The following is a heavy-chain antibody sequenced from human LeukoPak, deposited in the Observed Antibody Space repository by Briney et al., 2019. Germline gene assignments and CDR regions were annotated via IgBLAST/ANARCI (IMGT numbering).Heavy chain of an antibody. J-gene: IGHJ4*02. Sequence: SETLSLTCTVSGGSISSYYGSWIRQPPGKGLEWIGYIYYSGSTNYNPSLKSRVTISVDTSKNQFSLKLSSVTAADTAMYYCARADYGDSPLDYWGQGNLVTVSS. V-gene: IGHV4-59*01. CDR1: GGSISSYY. CDR2: IYYSGST. D-gene: IGHD4-17*01. CDR3: ARADYGDSPLDY.